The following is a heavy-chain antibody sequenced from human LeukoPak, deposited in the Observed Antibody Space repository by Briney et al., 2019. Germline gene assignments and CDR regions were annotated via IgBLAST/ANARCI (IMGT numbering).Heavy chain of an antibody. V-gene: IGHV3-23*01. Sequence: PGGSLRLSCAASGFTFSSYAMSWVRQVPGKGLEWVTSISGSGGRTYYADSVKGRFTISRDNSKNTLYLQMNSLRAEDTAIYYCAKEYTGTFSPFPSYFDNWGQGTLVTVSS. J-gene: IGHJ4*02. CDR1: GFTFSSYA. CDR3: AKEYTGTFSPFPSYFDN. CDR2: ISGSGGRT. D-gene: IGHD1-26*01.